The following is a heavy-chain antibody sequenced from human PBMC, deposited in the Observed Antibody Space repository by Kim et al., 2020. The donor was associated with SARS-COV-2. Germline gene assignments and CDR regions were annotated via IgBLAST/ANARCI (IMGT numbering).Heavy chain of an antibody. CDR3: ARSPGGYCSGGSCYGPLPAPGPFDY. CDR1: GGSISSGDYY. J-gene: IGHJ4*02. Sequence: SETLSLTCTVSGGSISSGDYYWSWIRQPPGKGLEWIGYIYYSGSTYYNPSLKSRVTISVDTSKNQFSLKLSSVTAADTAVYYCARSPGGYCSGGSCYGPLPAPGPFDYWGQGTLVTVSS. D-gene: IGHD2-15*01. CDR2: IYYSGST. V-gene: IGHV4-30-4*01.